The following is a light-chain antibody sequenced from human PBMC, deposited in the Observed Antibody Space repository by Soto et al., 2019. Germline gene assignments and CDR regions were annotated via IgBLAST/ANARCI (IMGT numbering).Light chain of an antibody. CDR3: QHYNSYSEA. V-gene: IGKV1-5*03. CDR1: QTISSW. CDR2: KAS. Sequence: DIQMTQSPSTLSGSAGDRVTITCRASQTISSWLAWYQQKPGKAPKLLIYKASTLNSGVPSRFSGSGSGTEFTLTISSLQPDDFATYYCQHYNSYSEAFGQGTKVELK. J-gene: IGKJ1*01.